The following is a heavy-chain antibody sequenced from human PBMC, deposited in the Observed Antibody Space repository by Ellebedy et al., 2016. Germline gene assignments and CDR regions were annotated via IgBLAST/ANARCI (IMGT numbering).Heavy chain of an antibody. V-gene: IGHV3-23*01. CDR2: ISGSGGST. Sequence: GESLKISCAASGFTFSSYAMSWVRQAPGKGLEWVSAISGSGGSTYYADSVKGRLTISRDNSKDTLYLQMNSLRAEDMAVYYCAKVVAPMRQWLVQGFIDYWGQGTLVTVSS. D-gene: IGHD6-19*01. CDR3: AKVVAPMRQWLVQGFIDY. J-gene: IGHJ4*02. CDR1: GFTFSSYA.